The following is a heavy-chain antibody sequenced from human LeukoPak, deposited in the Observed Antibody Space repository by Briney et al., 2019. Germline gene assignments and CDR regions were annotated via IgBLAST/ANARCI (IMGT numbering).Heavy chain of an antibody. CDR3: ARGSYAIINWFDP. V-gene: IGHV3-11*01. Sequence: PGGSLSLSCAASGFMFRDNYMSWIRQAPGKGLEWVSSISSSGSIIYYVDSVKGRFTISRDNANNSLYLQMNGLRAEDTAVYYCARGSYAIINWFDPWGQGALVTVSS. D-gene: IGHD3-16*01. CDR2: ISSSGSII. CDR1: GFMFRDNY. J-gene: IGHJ5*02.